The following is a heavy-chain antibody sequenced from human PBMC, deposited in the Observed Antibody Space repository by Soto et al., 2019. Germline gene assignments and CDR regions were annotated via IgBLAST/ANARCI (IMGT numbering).Heavy chain of an antibody. Sequence: QVQLQQWGAGLLKPSETLSLTCAVYGGSFSGYYWSWIRQPAGKGLEWIGRIYTSGSTNYNPSLKSRVTMSVDTSKNQFSLKLSSVTAADTAVYYCARDRDGPATLYYFDYWGQGTLVTVSS. CDR2: IYTSGST. J-gene: IGHJ4*02. D-gene: IGHD1-26*01. CDR1: GGSFSGYY. V-gene: IGHV4-59*10. CDR3: ARDRDGPATLYYFDY.